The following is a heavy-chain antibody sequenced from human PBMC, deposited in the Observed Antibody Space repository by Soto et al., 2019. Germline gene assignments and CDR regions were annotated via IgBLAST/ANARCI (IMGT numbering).Heavy chain of an antibody. V-gene: IGHV1-69*13. J-gene: IGHJ4*02. CDR2: IIPIFGTA. D-gene: IGHD1-1*01. Sequence: ASVKVSCKASGGTFSSYAISWVRQAPGQGLEWMGGIIPIFGTANYAQKFQGRVTITADESTSTAYMELSSLRSEDTAVYYCASRGTGTKSDYWGQGTLVTVSS. CDR3: ASRGTGTKSDY. CDR1: GGTFSSYA.